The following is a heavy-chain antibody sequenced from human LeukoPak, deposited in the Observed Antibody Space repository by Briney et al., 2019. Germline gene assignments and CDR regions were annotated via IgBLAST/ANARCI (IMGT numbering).Heavy chain of an antibody. J-gene: IGHJ4*02. CDR1: GGSFSGYY. CDR3: ARGESGSHFDY. V-gene: IGHV4-34*01. CDR2: INHSGST. D-gene: IGHD1-26*01. Sequence: PSETLSLTCAVYGGSFSGYYWSWIRQPPGKGLEWIGEINHSGSTNYNPSLKSRVTISVDTSKNQFSLKLSSVTAADTAVYYCARGESGSHFDYWGQGTLVTVSS.